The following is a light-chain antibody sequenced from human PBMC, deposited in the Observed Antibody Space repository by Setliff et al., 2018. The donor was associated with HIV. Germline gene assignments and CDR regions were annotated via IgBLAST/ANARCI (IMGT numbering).Light chain of an antibody. CDR2: DVT. CDR3: CSYVASQSSYV. V-gene: IGLV2-11*01. CDR1: SSDIGAYDY. J-gene: IGLJ1*01. Sequence: QSALAQPRSVSGSHGQSVTISCTGTSSDIGAYDYVSWFQQSPGKAPLLIIYDVTRRPSGVPDRFSGSRSGNTASLTISGLQADDEAYYYCCSYVASQSSYVFGSGTKVTVL.